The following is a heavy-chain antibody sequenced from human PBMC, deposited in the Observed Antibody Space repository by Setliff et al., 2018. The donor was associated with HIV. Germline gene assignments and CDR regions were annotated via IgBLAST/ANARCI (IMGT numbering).Heavy chain of an antibody. D-gene: IGHD6-13*01. CDR2: IYHSGST. J-gene: IGHJ4*02. V-gene: IGHV4-38-2*02. Sequence: PSETLSLTCTVSGYSISSGYYWGWIRQPPGKGLEWIANIYHSGSTYYNPSLKSRVTISLDTSKNHFSLKLSSVTAADTAVYYCAKVISSSWYFDYWGQGTLVTAPQ. CDR1: GYSISSGYY. CDR3: AKVISSSWYFDY.